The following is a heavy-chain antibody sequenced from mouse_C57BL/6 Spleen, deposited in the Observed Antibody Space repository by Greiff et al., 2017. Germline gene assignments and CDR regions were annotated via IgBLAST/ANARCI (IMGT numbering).Heavy chain of an antibody. V-gene: IGHV1-82*01. CDR1: GYAFSSSW. Sequence: VQLQQSGPELVTPGASVKISCKASGYAFSSSWMNWVKQRPGTGLEWIGRIYPGDGDTNYNGKFKGKATLTADKSSSTAYMQLSSLTSEDSAVYFCARKVLYYGSSSMDYWGQGTSVTVSS. CDR2: IYPGDGDT. CDR3: ARKVLYYGSSSMDY. D-gene: IGHD1-1*01. J-gene: IGHJ4*01.